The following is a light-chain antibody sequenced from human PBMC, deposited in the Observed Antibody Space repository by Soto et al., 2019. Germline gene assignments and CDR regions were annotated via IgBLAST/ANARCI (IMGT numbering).Light chain of an antibody. CDR1: QSFSGY. J-gene: IGKJ4*01. CDR2: DAS. Sequence: EIVLTQSPATLSLSPGNRATLSCRASQSFSGYLAWYQQKPGQPPRLLIYDASNRATGIPARFSGSGSGTDFTLTITSLEPEDFAVYYCQQRSNWPSTFGGGTKVEI. CDR3: QQRSNWPST. V-gene: IGKV3-11*01.